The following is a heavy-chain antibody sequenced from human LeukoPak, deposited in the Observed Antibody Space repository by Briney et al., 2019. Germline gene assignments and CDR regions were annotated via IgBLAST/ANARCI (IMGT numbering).Heavy chain of an antibody. CDR2: ISAYNGNT. J-gene: IGHJ5*02. CDR3: ARGGPGAGTTWWFDP. Sequence: ASVKVSCKASGYTFTSYGISWVRQAPGQGLEWMGWISAYNGNTNCAQKLQGRVTMTTDTSTSTAYMELRSLRSDDTAVYYCARGGPGAGTTWWFDPWGQGTLVTVSS. D-gene: IGHD1-1*01. V-gene: IGHV1-18*01. CDR1: GYTFTSYG.